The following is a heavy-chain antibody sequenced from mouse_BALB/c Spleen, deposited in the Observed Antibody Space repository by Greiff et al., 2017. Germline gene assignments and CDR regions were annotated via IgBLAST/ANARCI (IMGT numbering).Heavy chain of an antibody. V-gene: IGHV1-80*01. CDR1: GYAFSSYW. CDR2: IYPGDGDT. CDR3: ARSRDSSWFAY. Sequence: VQLQQSGAELVRPGSSVKISCKASGYAFSSYWMNWVKQRPGQGLEWIGQIYPGDGDTNYNGKFKGKATLTADKSSSTAYMQLSSLTSEDSAVYFCARSRDSSWFAYWGQGTLVTVSA. J-gene: IGHJ3*01.